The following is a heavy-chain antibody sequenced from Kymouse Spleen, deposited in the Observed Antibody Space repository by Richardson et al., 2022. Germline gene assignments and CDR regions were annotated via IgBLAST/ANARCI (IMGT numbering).Heavy chain of an antibody. CDR1: GFTFSSYG. D-gene: IGHD5-18,IGHD2-21*02,IGHD5-18*01. CDR3: ARDQGAMVTGYFDY. CDR2: IWYDGSNK. J-gene: IGHJ4*02. Sequence: QVQLVESGGGVVQPGRSLRLSCAASGFTFSSYGMHWVRQAPGKGLEWVAVIWYDGSNKYYADSVKGRFTISRDNSKNTLYLQMNSLRAEDTAVYYCARDQGAMVTGYFDYWGQGTLVTVSS. V-gene: IGHV3-33*01.